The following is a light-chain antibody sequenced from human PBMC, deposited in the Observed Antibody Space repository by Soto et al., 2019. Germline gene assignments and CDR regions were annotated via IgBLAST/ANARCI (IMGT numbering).Light chain of an antibody. CDR3: QQCSISPLT. J-gene: IGKJ4*02. CDR2: DAS. CDR1: QSVPKDY. V-gene: IGKV3-20*01. Sequence: EIVLTQSPGTLSLSPGERATLSCRASQSVPKDYLAWYQHKPGQAPRLLIHDASSRATGIPDRFSGSGSGTDFTRTISRLEPEDFAVYYCQQCSISPLTFGGGTNVEIK.